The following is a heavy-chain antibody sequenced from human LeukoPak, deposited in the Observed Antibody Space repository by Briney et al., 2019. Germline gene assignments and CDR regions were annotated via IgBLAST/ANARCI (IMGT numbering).Heavy chain of an antibody. J-gene: IGHJ3*02. CDR3: TTDPGVGGTHQTTYAFDI. CDR2: IKSKTDGGTT. V-gene: IGHV3-15*01. D-gene: IGHD1-14*01. Sequence: PGGSLRLSCAASGFTFSNAWMSWVRQAPGKGLEWVGRIKSKTDGGTTDYAAPVKGRFTISRDDSKNTLYLQMNSLKTEDTAVYYCTTDPGVGGTHQTTYAFDIWGQGTMVTVSS. CDR1: GFTFSNAW.